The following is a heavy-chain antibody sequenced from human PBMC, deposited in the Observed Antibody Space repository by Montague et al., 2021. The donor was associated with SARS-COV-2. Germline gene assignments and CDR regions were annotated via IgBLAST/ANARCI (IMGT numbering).Heavy chain of an antibody. CDR2: IYYSGST. V-gene: IGHV4-59*01. J-gene: IGHJ3*02. CDR1: GGSISSYY. D-gene: IGHD5-18*01. CDR3: ARGSYGPYAFDI. Sequence: SETLSLTCTVSGGSISSYYWSWIRQPPGKGLECIGYIYYSGSTNYNPSLKSRVTISLDTSKNQFSLKLNSVTAADTAVYYCARGSYGPYAFDIWGQGTMVTVSS.